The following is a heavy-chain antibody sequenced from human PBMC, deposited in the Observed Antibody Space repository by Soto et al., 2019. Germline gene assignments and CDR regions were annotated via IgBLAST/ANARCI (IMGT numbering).Heavy chain of an antibody. V-gene: IGHV4-59*08. CDR2: IYYSGST. CDR3: ARCYSSSSFYYYYYMDV. Sequence: SETLSLTCTVSGGSISSYYWSWIRQPPGKGLEWIGYIYYSGSTNYNPSLKSRVTISVDTSKNQFSLKLSSVTAADTAVYYCARCYSSSSFYYYYYMDVWGKGTTVTVSS. J-gene: IGHJ6*03. CDR1: GGSISSYY. D-gene: IGHD6-6*01.